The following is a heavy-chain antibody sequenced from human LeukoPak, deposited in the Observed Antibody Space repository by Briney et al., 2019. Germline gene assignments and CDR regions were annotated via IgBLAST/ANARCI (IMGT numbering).Heavy chain of an antibody. CDR3: ARARENLVAAGTALSY. J-gene: IGHJ4*02. CDR1: GFTFSSYS. V-gene: IGHV3-21*01. CDR2: ISSSSTYI. D-gene: IGHD6-13*01. Sequence: GGSLRLSCAASGFTFSSYSMNWVRQAPGKGLEWVSSISSSSTYIYYADSVKGRFTISRDNAKNSLYLQMNSLRVEDTAVYYCARARENLVAAGTALSYWGQGTLVTVSS.